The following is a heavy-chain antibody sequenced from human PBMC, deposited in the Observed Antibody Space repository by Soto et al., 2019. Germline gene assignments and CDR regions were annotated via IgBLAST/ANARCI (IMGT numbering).Heavy chain of an antibody. D-gene: IGHD4-17*01. CDR1: GFTFRSYA. V-gene: IGHV3-33*01. CDR3: ARDIGVTHGDLEY. Sequence: QVQLVESGGGVVQPGRSLRLSCAASGFTFRSYAMHWVRQAPGKGLEWVAVIWYDGSNKYYADSVRGRFTISRDNSKDTLDLQMNSLGTEDTAVYLCARDIGVTHGDLEYGGQGTLVTVSS. J-gene: IGHJ4*02. CDR2: IWYDGSNK.